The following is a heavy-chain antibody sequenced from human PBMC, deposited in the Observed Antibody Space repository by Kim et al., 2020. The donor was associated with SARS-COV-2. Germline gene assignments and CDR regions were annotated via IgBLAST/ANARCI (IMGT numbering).Heavy chain of an antibody. Sequence: ASVKVSCKASGYTFTSYDINWVRQATGQGLEWMGWMNPNSCNTGYAQKFQGRVTMTRNTSISTAYMELSSLRSEDTAVYYCARSVGYDFWSDPISLYYYMDVWGKGTTVTVSS. CDR1: GYTFTSYD. D-gene: IGHD3-3*01. J-gene: IGHJ6*03. CDR3: ARSVGYDFWSDPISLYYYMDV. V-gene: IGHV1-8*01. CDR2: MNPNSCNT.